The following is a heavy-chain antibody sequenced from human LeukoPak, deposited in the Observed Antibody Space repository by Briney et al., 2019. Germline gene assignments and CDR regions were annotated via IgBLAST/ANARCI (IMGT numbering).Heavy chain of an antibody. Sequence: GASVKVASKASGYTFTNYYMHWVLHAPGQGLERMGIINPSVGSTSYAQKFQGRVTMTRDTSTSTVYMELSSLRSEDTAVYYCARDYRIAAAGGGFDPWGQGTLVTVSS. J-gene: IGHJ5*02. CDR1: GYTFTNYY. D-gene: IGHD6-13*01. CDR3: ARDYRIAAAGGGFDP. V-gene: IGHV1-46*01. CDR2: INPSVGST.